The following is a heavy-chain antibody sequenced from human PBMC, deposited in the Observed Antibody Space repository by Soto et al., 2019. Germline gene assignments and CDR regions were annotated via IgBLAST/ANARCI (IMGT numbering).Heavy chain of an antibody. CDR3: ARGYSGYDYVAFDI. V-gene: IGHV1-8*01. CDR2: MNPNSGNT. J-gene: IGHJ3*02. CDR1: GYTFTSYD. Sequence: ASLKVSCKASGYTFTSYDINWVRQATGQGLEWMGWMNPNSGNTGYAQKFQGRVTMTRNTSISTAYMELSSLRSEDTAVYYCARGYSGYDYVAFDIWGQGTMVTVSS. D-gene: IGHD5-12*01.